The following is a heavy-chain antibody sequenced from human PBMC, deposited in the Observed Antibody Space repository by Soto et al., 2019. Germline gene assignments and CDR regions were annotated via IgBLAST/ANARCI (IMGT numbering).Heavy chain of an antibody. CDR2: ISAYNGNT. J-gene: IGHJ6*02. CDR3: ARDHTDIVVVVAATDYYYYGMEV. D-gene: IGHD2-15*01. Sequence: ASVKVSCKASGYTFTSYGISWVRQAPGQGLEWMGWISAYNGNTNYAQKLQGRVTMTTDTSTSTAYMELRSLRSDDTAVYYCARDHTDIVVVVAATDYYYYGMEVWGQGTTVTVSS. V-gene: IGHV1-18*01. CDR1: GYTFTSYG.